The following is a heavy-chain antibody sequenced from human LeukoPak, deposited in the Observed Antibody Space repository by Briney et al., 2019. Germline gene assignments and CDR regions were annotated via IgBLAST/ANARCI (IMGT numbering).Heavy chain of an antibody. CDR2: INHSGST. V-gene: IGHV4-34*01. CDR1: GGSFSGYY. Sequence: SETLSLTCAVSGGSFSGYYWSWIRQPPGKGLEWIGEINHSGSTNYNPSLKSRVTISVDTSKNQFSLKLSSVTAADTAVYYCARSDPYYYDSSGSHPFDYWGQGTLVTVSS. CDR3: ARSDPYYYDSSGSHPFDY. D-gene: IGHD3-22*01. J-gene: IGHJ4*02.